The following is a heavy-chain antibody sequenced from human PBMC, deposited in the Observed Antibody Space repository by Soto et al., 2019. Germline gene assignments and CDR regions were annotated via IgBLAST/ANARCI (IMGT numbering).Heavy chain of an antibody. CDR1: GGTFSSYA. D-gene: IGHD6-6*01. CDR3: ASYSSSSDYFAY. CDR2: IIPIFGTA. V-gene: IGHV1-69*13. Sequence: GASVKVSCKASGGTFSSYAISWVRQAPGQGLEWMGGIIPIFGTANYAQKFQGRVTITADESTSTAYMELSSLRSEDTAVYYCASYSSSSDYFAYWGQGTLVTVSS. J-gene: IGHJ4*02.